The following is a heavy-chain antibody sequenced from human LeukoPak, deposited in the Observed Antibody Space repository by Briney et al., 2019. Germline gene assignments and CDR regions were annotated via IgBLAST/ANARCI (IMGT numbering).Heavy chain of an antibody. J-gene: IGHJ1*01. D-gene: IGHD6-13*01. Sequence: SETLSLTCNVSGGSIRNYYWSWIREPPGKGLECMGYIYYSGTTNYNPSLTSRVTISVDTSKNQFSLKLSSVTAADTAVYYCARHGGYSSPYLHWGQGTLVTVSS. V-gene: IGHV4-59*08. CDR1: GGSIRNYY. CDR2: IYYSGTT. CDR3: ARHGGYSSPYLH.